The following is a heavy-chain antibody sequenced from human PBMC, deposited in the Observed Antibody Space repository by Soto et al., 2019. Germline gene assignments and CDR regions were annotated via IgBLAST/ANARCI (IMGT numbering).Heavy chain of an antibody. Sequence: SETLSLTCAVYGGSFSGYYWSWIRQPPGKGLEWIGEINHSGSTNYNPSLKSRFTISVDTSKNQFSLKLSSVTAADTAVYYCALRITIFNFFDYWGQGTLVTVSS. CDR2: INHSGST. D-gene: IGHD3-9*01. J-gene: IGHJ4*02. CDR3: ALRITIFNFFDY. CDR1: GGSFSGYY. V-gene: IGHV4-34*01.